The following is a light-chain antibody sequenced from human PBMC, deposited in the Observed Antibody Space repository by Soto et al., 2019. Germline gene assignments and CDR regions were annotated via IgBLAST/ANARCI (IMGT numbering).Light chain of an antibody. Sequence: VMTQSPATLSVSPGETATLSCRASQSISNNLAWYQQKPGQAPRLLMYAASTRATGIPDRFSGSGSGAEFTLTISRLQSEDLAVYYCQQYNNWPRTFGQGTKVEVK. J-gene: IGKJ1*01. CDR3: QQYNNWPRT. CDR1: QSISNN. V-gene: IGKV3-15*01. CDR2: AAS.